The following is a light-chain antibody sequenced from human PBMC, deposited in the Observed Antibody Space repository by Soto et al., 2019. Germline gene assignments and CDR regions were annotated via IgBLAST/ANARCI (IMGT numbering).Light chain of an antibody. J-gene: IGLJ1*01. Sequence: QSALTQPASVSGSPGQSITISCTGTSSDVGGYTYVSWYQQHPGKAPKLMIYEVSHRPSGISDRFSGSKSGSTASLTISGLQAEEEADHYCCSYSTSTTRYLFGTGTKVNVL. CDR3: CSYSTSTTRYL. CDR1: SSDVGGYTY. V-gene: IGLV2-14*01. CDR2: EVS.